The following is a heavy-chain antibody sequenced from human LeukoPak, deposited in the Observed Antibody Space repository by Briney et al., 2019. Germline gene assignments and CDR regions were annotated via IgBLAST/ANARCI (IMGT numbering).Heavy chain of an antibody. CDR2: INHSGST. CDR3: ARPRFRWFDP. J-gene: IGHJ5*02. D-gene: IGHD3-16*01. CDR1: GFTFSSYA. Sequence: GSLRLSCAASGFTFSSYAMSWIRQPPGKGLEWIGEINHSGSTNYNPSLKSRVTISVDTSKNQFSLKLSSVTAADTAVYYCARPRFRWFDPWGQGTLVTVSS. V-gene: IGHV4-34*01.